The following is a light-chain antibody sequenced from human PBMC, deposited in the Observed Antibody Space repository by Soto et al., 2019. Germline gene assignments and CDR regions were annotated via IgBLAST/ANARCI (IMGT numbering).Light chain of an antibody. V-gene: IGKV3-11*01. J-gene: IGKJ1*01. CDR2: DAS. CDR1: QSVGAY. Sequence: EIVLTQSPVTLSLYPGERATLSCRASQSVGAYLAWYQQKPGQAPRLLLSDASSRATGIPARFSGSGSGTDFTLTISSLGPEVFAVYYCQQNLGEHTFGRGTKVEIK. CDR3: QQNLGEHT.